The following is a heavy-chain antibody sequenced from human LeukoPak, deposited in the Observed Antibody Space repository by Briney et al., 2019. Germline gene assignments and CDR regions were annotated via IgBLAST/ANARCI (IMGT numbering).Heavy chain of an antibody. V-gene: IGHV1-18*01. D-gene: IGHD2-15*01. CDR1: GGTFSSYG. J-gene: IGHJ6*02. Sequence: GASVKVSCKASGGTFSSYGISWVRQAPGQGLEWMGWISAYNGNTNYAQKLQGRVTVTTDTSTSTAYMELRSLRSDDTAVYYCARDNCSGGSCYYYGMDVWGQGTTVTVSS. CDR2: ISAYNGNT. CDR3: ARDNCSGGSCYYYGMDV.